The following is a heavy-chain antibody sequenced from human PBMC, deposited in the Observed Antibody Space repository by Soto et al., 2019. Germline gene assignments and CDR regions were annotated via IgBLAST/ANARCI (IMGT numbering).Heavy chain of an antibody. D-gene: IGHD5-12*01. CDR1: GFTFSSYG. J-gene: IGHJ6*02. CDR2: ISYDGSNK. V-gene: IGHV3-30*03. CDR3: ARSTAYRDGYNYYRPEYYCYGRDG. Sequence: GGSLRLSCAGPGFTFSSYGMHWVRQAPGKGLEWVAVISYDGSNKYYADSVKGRFTISRDNSKNTLYLQMNSLRAEDTAVYYCARSTAYRDGYNYYRPEYYCYGRDGWGQGTTVTVSS.